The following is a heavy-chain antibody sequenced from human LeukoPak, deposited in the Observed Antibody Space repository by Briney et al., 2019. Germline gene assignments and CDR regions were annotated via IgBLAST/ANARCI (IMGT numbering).Heavy chain of an antibody. J-gene: IGHJ3*01. Sequence: GGSLRLSCAASGFTFTNYAMTWVRQAPGKGLEWVSVIGASGADTYYSDSVKGRFTVSRDNFQNTLFLHMSSLRGEDTAVYFCARRPRDTSGYYLGAFHGWGQGTTVTVSS. V-gene: IGHV3-23*01. D-gene: IGHD3-22*01. CDR1: GFTFTNYA. CDR3: ARRPRDTSGYYLGAFHG. CDR2: IGASGADT.